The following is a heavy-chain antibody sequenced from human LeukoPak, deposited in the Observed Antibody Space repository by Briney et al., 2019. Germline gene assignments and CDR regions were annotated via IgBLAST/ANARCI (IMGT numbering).Heavy chain of an antibody. CDR3: ARARLGIAVAGGHNWFDP. V-gene: IGHV3-30*04. Sequence: GRSLRLSCAASGFTFSSYAMHWVRQAPGKGLEWVAVISYDGSNKYYADSVKGRFTISRDNSKNTLYLQMNSLRAEDTAVYYCARARLGIAVAGGHNWFDPRGQGTLVTVSS. D-gene: IGHD6-19*01. J-gene: IGHJ5*02. CDR1: GFTFSSYA. CDR2: ISYDGSNK.